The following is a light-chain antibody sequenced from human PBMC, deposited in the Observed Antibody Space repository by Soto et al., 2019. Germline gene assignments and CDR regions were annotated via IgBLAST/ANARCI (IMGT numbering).Light chain of an antibody. V-gene: IGLV1-40*01. CDR2: GNG. CDR1: SSNIGSGYD. Sequence: QSVLTQPPSVSGAPGQRVTISCTGRSSNIGSGYDVHWYQQLPGTAPKLLIYGNGNRPSGVPDRFSVSESGTSASLAITGLQAEDEGDYYCQSYDSRLSGYVFGTGTQLTVL. J-gene: IGLJ1*01. CDR3: QSYDSRLSGYV.